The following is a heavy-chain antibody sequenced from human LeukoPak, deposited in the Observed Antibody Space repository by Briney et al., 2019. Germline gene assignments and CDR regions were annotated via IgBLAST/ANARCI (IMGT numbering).Heavy chain of an antibody. D-gene: IGHD3-22*01. V-gene: IGHV4-61*02. CDR2: IYTAGST. Sequence: SQTLSLTCTVSGGSISSGSYYWSWIRQPAGKGLEWIGCIYTAGSTDYNPSLKSRITMSIDTSKNQVSLKLSSVTAADTAVYYCARDLDGYDSSQSQPWGQGTLVTVSS. CDR1: GGSISSGSYY. CDR3: ARDLDGYDSSQSQP. J-gene: IGHJ5*02.